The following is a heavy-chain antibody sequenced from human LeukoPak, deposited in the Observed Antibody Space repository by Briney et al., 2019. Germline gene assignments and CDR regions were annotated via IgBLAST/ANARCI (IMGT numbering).Heavy chain of an antibody. CDR2: IYYSETT. V-gene: IGHV4-59*08. J-gene: IGHJ4*02. Sequence: SETLSLTCTVSGGSMSSYYWTWIRQPPGKGLEYIGFIYYSETTNYNPSLRSRVTVSVHTSKNQLSLKLSSVTAADTAVYYCARQWLVSPLFDYWGQGTLVTVSS. CDR3: ARQWLVSPLFDY. D-gene: IGHD6-19*01. CDR1: GGSMSSYY.